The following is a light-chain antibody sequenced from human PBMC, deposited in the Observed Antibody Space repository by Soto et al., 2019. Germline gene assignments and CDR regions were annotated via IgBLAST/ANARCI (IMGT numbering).Light chain of an antibody. V-gene: IGKV1-5*01. CDR3: QQYNSYPWT. J-gene: IGKJ1*01. CDR2: DAS. Sequence: DIQMTQSPSTLSASVGDRVTITCRASQSISSWLAWYQQKPGKAPKLLIYDASSLESGVPSRFSGSGSGTEFTLTISSLQPDDFATDYGQQYNSYPWTVGQWTKVEIK. CDR1: QSISSW.